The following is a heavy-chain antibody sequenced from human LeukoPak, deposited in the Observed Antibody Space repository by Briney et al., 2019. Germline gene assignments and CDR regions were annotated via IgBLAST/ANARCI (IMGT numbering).Heavy chain of an antibody. J-gene: IGHJ4*02. CDR3: ARGADTGSYGSLVYFDY. V-gene: IGHV1-18*01. D-gene: IGHD3-16*01. Sequence: ASVKVSCKASGYTFTSYGISWVRQAPRKELEWMGFISAYSGNTNFAQKLQGRVTMTTDTSTSTAYMELRSLRSDDTAVYFCARGADTGSYGSLVYFDYWGQGTLVTVSS. CDR2: ISAYSGNT. CDR1: GYTFTSYG.